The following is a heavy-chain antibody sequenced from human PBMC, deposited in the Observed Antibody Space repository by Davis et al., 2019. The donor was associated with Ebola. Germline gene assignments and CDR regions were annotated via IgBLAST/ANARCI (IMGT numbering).Heavy chain of an antibody. Sequence: HTGGSLRLSCAASGFTFSSHWMHWVRQAPGKGLVWVSRINSDGSITTFADSVKGRFTISRDNAKNTLFLRMNSLRADDTGIYYCVGDYYYGMDVWGQGTTVTVSS. CDR3: VGDYYYGMDV. V-gene: IGHV3-74*01. CDR1: GFTFSSHW. J-gene: IGHJ6*02. CDR2: INSDGSIT.